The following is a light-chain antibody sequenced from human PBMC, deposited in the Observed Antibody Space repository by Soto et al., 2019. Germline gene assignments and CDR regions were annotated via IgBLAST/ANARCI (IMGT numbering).Light chain of an antibody. V-gene: IGLV2-14*01. J-gene: IGLJ1*01. CDR2: DVS. CDR1: SSDVGGYNY. CDR3: SLYTSSSTLYV. Sequence: QSALTQPASVSGSPGQSITISCTGTSSDVGGYNYVSWYQQHPGKAPKFMIYDVSNRPSGVSNRFSGSKSGNTASLTISGPQAEHEADYYCSLYTSSSTLYVFGTGTKLTVL.